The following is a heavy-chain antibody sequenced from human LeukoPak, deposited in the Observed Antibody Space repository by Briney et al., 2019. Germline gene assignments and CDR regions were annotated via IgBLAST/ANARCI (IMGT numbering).Heavy chain of an antibody. Sequence: VASVKVSCKVSGYTLTELSMHWVRQAPGKGLEWMGGFDPEDGETIYAQKFQGRVTMTEDTSTDTAYMELSSLRSEDTAVYYCARGRLPDYYDFWSGYLNWFDPWGQGTLVTVSS. V-gene: IGHV1-24*01. CDR1: GYTLTELS. CDR3: ARGRLPDYYDFWSGYLNWFDP. CDR2: FDPEDGET. D-gene: IGHD3-3*01. J-gene: IGHJ5*02.